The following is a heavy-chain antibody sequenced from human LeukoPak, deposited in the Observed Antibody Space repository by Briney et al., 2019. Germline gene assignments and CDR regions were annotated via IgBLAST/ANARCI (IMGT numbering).Heavy chain of an antibody. CDR2: IDSDGRSRTSP. D-gene: IGHD2-21*01. Sequence: GGSLRLSCAAAGFTFSSYWMHWVRQVPGRGLQWVARIDSDGRSRTSPSYAESVKGRFTISRDNAQNTLYLQMNSLRAEDTAVYYCVRDVWGDRDSFFDSWGQGTPVSVSS. J-gene: IGHJ4*02. V-gene: IGHV3-74*01. CDR3: VRDVWGDRDSFFDS. CDR1: GFTFSSYW.